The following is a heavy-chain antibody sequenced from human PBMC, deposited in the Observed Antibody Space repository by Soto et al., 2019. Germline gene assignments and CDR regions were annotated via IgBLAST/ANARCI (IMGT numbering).Heavy chain of an antibody. J-gene: IGHJ6*02. CDR1: GASISGFY. Sequence: PSETLSLTCTVSGASISGFYWSWIRKSAGKGLEWIGRIYATGTTDYNPSLKSRVMMSVDTSKNQFSLKLSSVTAADTAVYYCARSRITMVRGVIRGSYGMDVWGQGTTVTVSS. CDR2: IYATGTT. D-gene: IGHD3-10*01. CDR3: ARSRITMVRGVIRGSYGMDV. V-gene: IGHV4-4*07.